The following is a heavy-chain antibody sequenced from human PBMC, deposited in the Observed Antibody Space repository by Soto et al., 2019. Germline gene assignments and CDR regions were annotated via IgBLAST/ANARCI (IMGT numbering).Heavy chain of an antibody. D-gene: IGHD3-10*01. Sequence: QITLKVSGPTQVKPTQTLTLTCSFSGFSLNTDGEGVGWVRQPPGEALEWLALIYWDDDERYSPSLKTRLTITKDPSKNQVVLIMTTMDPVDTATYYCAHSRNLITEDAQVGDFDYWGQGTLVTVSS. CDR2: IYWDDDE. J-gene: IGHJ4*02. CDR3: AHSRNLITEDAQVGDFDY. V-gene: IGHV2-5*02. CDR1: GFSLNTDGEG.